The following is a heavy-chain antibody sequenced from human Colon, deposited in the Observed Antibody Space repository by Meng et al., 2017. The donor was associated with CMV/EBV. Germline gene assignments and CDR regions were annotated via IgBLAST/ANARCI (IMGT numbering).Heavy chain of an antibody. V-gene: IGHV3-74*01. Sequence: GESLKISCAASGFTLSSYWMHWVRQAPGKGLEWVSRLNNDGTNTAYADSVKGRFTTSRDNAKNTLYLQMNSLRAEDTAVYYCARPSIGVFSLAFDFWGQGALVTVSS. J-gene: IGHJ3*01. CDR1: GFTLSSYW. CDR2: LNNDGTNT. D-gene: IGHD3-3*01. CDR3: ARPSIGVFSLAFDF.